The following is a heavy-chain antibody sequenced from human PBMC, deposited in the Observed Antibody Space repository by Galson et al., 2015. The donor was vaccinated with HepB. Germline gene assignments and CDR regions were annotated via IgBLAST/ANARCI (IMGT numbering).Heavy chain of an antibody. CDR1: GYTFTGYY. J-gene: IGHJ6*02. CDR3: ARDSVYYDFWSGYYGVYYYGMDV. Sequence: SVKVSCKASGYTFTGYYMHWARQAPGQGLEWMGWINPNSGGTNYAQKFQGRVTMTRDTSISTAYMELSRLRSDDTAVYYCARDSVYYDFWSGYYGVYYYGMDVWGQGTTVTVSS. CDR2: INPNSGGT. V-gene: IGHV1-2*02. D-gene: IGHD3-3*01.